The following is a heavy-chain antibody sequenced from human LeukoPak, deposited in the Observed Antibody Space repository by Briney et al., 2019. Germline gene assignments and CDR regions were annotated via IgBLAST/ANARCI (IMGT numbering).Heavy chain of an antibody. CDR1: GYTFTSYG. J-gene: IGHJ6*03. Sequence: ASVKVSCKASGYTFTSYGISWVRQAPGQGLEWMGWISAYNGNTNYAQKLQGRVTMTTDTSTSTAYMELRSLRSDDTAVYYCAGGEQQLEYYYYYYMDVWGKGTTVTVSS. CDR2: ISAYNGNT. V-gene: IGHV1-18*01. D-gene: IGHD6-13*01. CDR3: AGGEQQLEYYYYYYMDV.